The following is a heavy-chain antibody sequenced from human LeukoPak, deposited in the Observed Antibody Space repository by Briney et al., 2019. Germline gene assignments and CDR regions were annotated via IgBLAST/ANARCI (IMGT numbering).Heavy chain of an antibody. D-gene: IGHD1-26*01. Sequence: GGSLRLSCAASGFTFSGSAMHWVRQASGKGLGWVGRIRSKANSYATAYAASVKGRFTISRDDSKNTAYLQMNSLKTEDTAVYYCTKVGAREFDYWGQGTLVTVSS. V-gene: IGHV3-73*01. CDR1: GFTFSGSA. CDR3: TKVGAREFDY. J-gene: IGHJ4*02. CDR2: IRSKANSYAT.